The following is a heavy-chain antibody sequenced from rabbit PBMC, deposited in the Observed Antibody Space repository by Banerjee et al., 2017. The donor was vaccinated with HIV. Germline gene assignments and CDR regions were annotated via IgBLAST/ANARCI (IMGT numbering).Heavy chain of an antibody. CDR1: GFSFSSSYY. J-gene: IGHJ4*01. D-gene: IGHD1-1*01. CDR2: IYTGSGST. CDR3: AREGVSTMGYYNDFDL. Sequence: QSLEESGGDLVKPGASLTLTCTASGFSFSSSYYMRWVRQAPGKGLEWIACIYTGSGSTYYASWAKGRFTISKTSSTTVTLQMTSLTVADTATYFCAREGVSTMGYYNDFDLWGPGTLVTVS. V-gene: IGHV1S40*01.